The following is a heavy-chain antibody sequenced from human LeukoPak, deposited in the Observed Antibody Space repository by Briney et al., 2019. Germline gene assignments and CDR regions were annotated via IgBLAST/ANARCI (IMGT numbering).Heavy chain of an antibody. CDR1: GFTFTGYY. Sequence: GRSLRLSCAASGFTFTGYYMHWVRQAPGQGLEWMGWINPNSGGTNYAQKFQGWVTMTRDTSISTAYMELSRLRSDDTAVYYCARESSSWRYNWFDPWGQGTLVTVSS. CDR2: INPNSGGT. J-gene: IGHJ5*02. V-gene: IGHV1-2*04. CDR3: ARESSSWRYNWFDP. D-gene: IGHD6-13*01.